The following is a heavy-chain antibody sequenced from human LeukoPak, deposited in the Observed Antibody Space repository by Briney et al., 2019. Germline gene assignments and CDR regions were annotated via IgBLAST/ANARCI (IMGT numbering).Heavy chain of an antibody. D-gene: IGHD6-19*01. CDR2: IYYSGST. J-gene: IGHJ4*02. CDR3: ARGPRYSSGWYGW. V-gene: IGHV4-59*01. CDR1: GGSISSYY. Sequence: PSETLSLTCTVSGGSISSYYWSWIRQPPGKGLGWSGYIYYSGSTNYNPSLKSRVTISVDTSKNQFSLKLSSVTAADTAVYYCARGPRYSSGWYGWWGQGTLVTVSS.